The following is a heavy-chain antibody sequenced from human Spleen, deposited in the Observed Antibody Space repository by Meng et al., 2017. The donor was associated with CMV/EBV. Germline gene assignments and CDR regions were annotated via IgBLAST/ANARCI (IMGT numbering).Heavy chain of an antibody. Sequence: GGSLRLSCAASGFSFEDFAMHWVRQAPGKGLEWVSGISWNSGSIGYADSVKGRFTISRDNAKNSLYLQMNSLRAEDTALYYCARDMYTNSRSYFSMDVWGRGTTVTVSS. CDR3: ARDMYTNSRSYFSMDV. D-gene: IGHD2-8*01. J-gene: IGHJ6*02. CDR1: GFSFEDFA. V-gene: IGHV3-9*01. CDR2: ISWNSGSI.